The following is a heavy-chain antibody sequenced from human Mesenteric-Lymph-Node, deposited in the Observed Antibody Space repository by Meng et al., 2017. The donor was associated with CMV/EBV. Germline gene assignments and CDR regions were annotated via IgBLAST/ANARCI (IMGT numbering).Heavy chain of an antibody. V-gene: IGHV4-34*01. Sequence: QVPLLQWGAGLLKPSGTLSVTCGVYGGSFSGYYWSWIRQPPGKGLEWIGEINHSGSTNYNPSLKSRVTISVDTSKNQFSLKLSSVTAADTAVYYCARHQRWLKSEGGFNYWGQGTLVTASS. D-gene: IGHD4-23*01. CDR3: ARHQRWLKSEGGFNY. CDR1: GGSFSGYY. CDR2: INHSGST. J-gene: IGHJ4*02.